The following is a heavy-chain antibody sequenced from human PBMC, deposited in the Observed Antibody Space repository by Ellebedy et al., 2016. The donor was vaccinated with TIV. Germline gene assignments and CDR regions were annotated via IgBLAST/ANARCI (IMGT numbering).Heavy chain of an antibody. Sequence: GESLKISCVASGFTFSGYAMRWFRQAPGKGLEWVSAITGSGDRTFYADSMKGRFTVSRDDSKNILYLQLNSLRADDMAVYYCAGLPTVRIAGEVGWFDAWGRGTLVTVSS. CDR3: AGLPTVRIAGEVGWFDA. CDR1: GFTFSGYA. J-gene: IGHJ5*02. CDR2: ITGSGDRT. V-gene: IGHV3-23*01. D-gene: IGHD6-13*01.